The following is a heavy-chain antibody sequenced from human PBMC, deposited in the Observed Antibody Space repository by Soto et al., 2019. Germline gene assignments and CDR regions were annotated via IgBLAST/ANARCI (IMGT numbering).Heavy chain of an antibody. CDR2: IIPIFGTA. Sequence: ASVKVSCKASGGTFSSYAISWVRQAPGQGLEWMGGIIPIFGTANYAQKFQGRVTITADESTSTAYMELSSLRSEDTAVYYCARLSYYYDSSGSNFDYWGQGTLVTVSS. J-gene: IGHJ4*02. V-gene: IGHV1-69*13. CDR1: GGTFSSYA. D-gene: IGHD3-22*01. CDR3: ARLSYYYDSSGSNFDY.